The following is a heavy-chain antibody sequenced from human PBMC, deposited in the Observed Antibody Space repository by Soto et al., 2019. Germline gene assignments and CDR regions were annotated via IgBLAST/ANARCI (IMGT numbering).Heavy chain of an antibody. V-gene: IGHV4-30-4*01. D-gene: IGHD3-10*01. CDR3: ATGRQLLNNFDY. J-gene: IGHJ4*02. CDR2: IYYSGST. Sequence: PSETLSLTCTVSGGSISSGDYYWSWIRQPPGKGLEWIGYIYYSGSTYYNPSLKSRVTISVDTSKNQFSLKLSSVTAADTAVYYCATGRQLLNNFDYWGQGTLVTVSS. CDR1: GGSISSGDYY.